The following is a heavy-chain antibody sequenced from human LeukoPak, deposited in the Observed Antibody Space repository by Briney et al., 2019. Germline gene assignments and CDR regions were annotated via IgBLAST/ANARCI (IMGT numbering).Heavy chain of an antibody. Sequence: GGSLRLSCAASGFIFSSYSMSWVRQAPRKGLEWVSSISSSSSYIYYADSVKGRFTISRDNAKNSLYLQMNSLRAEDTAVYYCARANDNYYYYYMDVWGKGTTVTISS. J-gene: IGHJ6*03. CDR3: ARANDNYYYYYMDV. CDR2: ISSSSSYI. D-gene: IGHD3-9*01. CDR1: GFIFSSYS. V-gene: IGHV3-21*01.